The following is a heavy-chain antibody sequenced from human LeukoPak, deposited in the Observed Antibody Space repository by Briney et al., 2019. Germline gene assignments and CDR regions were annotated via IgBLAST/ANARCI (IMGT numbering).Heavy chain of an antibody. CDR1: GFTFSNYW. Sequence: PGGSLRLSCAASGFTFSNYWMYWVRQAPGKGLVWVSRINSDGSTTTYADSVRGRFTISRDNAKNTLYLQMNGLTAEDTAIYYCVRSMSGRNDLWGQGTLVSVSA. D-gene: IGHD3-3*01. V-gene: IGHV3-74*03. CDR3: VRSMSGRNDL. J-gene: IGHJ5*02. CDR2: INSDGSTT.